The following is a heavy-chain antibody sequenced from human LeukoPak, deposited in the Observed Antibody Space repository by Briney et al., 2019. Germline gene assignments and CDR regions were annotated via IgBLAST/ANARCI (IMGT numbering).Heavy chain of an antibody. J-gene: IGHJ4*02. V-gene: IGHV3-30*04. CDR1: GFTFSSYA. Sequence: PGGSLRLSCAASGFTFSSYAMHWVRQAPGKGLEWVAVISYDGSNKYYADSVKGRFTISRDNSKNSLYLQMNSLRAEDTAVYYCAREGYSSTVDYWGQGTLVTVSS. CDR3: AREGYSSTVDY. D-gene: IGHD6-13*01. CDR2: ISYDGSNK.